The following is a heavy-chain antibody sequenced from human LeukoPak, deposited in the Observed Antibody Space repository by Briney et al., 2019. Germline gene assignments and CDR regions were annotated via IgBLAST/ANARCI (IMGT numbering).Heavy chain of an antibody. CDR1: GYTFTVNY. J-gene: IGHJ4*02. Sequence: ASVKVSCKASGYTFTVNYIHWGRQAPGQGLEWMGWINPNSGGTKYAKKFQGRVTMTRVTSTRTTYMEMSSLRSDDTAVYYCARVAYCTEGVCVNYDSWGQGTLVTVSS. CDR2: INPNSGGT. D-gene: IGHD2-8*01. CDR3: ARVAYCTEGVCVNYDS. V-gene: IGHV1-2*02.